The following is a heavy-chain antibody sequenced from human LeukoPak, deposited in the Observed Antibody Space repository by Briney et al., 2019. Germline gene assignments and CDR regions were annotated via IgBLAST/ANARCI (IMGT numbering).Heavy chain of an antibody. CDR3: ARTGPDYYGSGSYPLHYYGMDF. Sequence: ASVKVSCKASGYTFISYGISWVRQAPGQGLEWMMWVNVYNGKREYAQKFQGKVTLTTDTSTTTAYMELRSLRFDDTAVYYCARTGPDYYGSGSYPLHYYGMDFWGQGTTVTVAS. CDR1: GYTFISYG. CDR2: VNVYNGKR. J-gene: IGHJ6*02. D-gene: IGHD3-10*01. V-gene: IGHV1-18*01.